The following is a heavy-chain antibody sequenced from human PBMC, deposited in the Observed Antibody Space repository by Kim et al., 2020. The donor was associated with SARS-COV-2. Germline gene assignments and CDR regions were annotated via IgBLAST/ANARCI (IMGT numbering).Heavy chain of an antibody. CDR1: GGSISSSSDY. CDR3: TRASRGNYFLDY. D-gene: IGHD1-7*01. J-gene: IGHJ4*02. V-gene: IGHV4-39*07. Sequence: SETLSLTCTVSGGSISSSSDYWGWIRQPPGKGLEWIGSMYFGKSIYYNPSLKSRVTISVDAPKNQLSLKLSSVTAADTAVYYCTRASRGNYFLDYWGQGTLVSVSS. CDR2: MYFGKSI.